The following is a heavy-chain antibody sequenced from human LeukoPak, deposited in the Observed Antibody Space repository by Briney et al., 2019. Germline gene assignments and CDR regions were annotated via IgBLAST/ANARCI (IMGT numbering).Heavy chain of an antibody. CDR3: AFRGVIPNYFDY. D-gene: IGHD3-10*01. J-gene: IGHJ4*02. V-gene: IGHV1-18*01. CDR1: GYTFKTYS. Sequence: GASVKVSSKASGYTFKTYSFTWVRQAPGQGLERMGRNSAYNGDTNYAQKFQGRVALTADTLTRTGYMELTSLRSDDTAVYYCAFRGVIPNYFDYWGQGSLVTVSS. CDR2: NSAYNGDT.